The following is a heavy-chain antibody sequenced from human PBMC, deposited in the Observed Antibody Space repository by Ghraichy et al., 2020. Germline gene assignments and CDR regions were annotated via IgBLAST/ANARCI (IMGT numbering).Heavy chain of an antibody. CDR1: GGSISSSSYY. CDR3: ASVPYYYDSSGYYYYYYGMDV. Sequence: SETLSLTCTVSGGSISSSSYYWGWIRQPPGKGLEWIGSIYYSGSTYYNPSLKSRVTISVDTSKNQFSLKLSSVTAADTAVYYCASVPYYYDSSGYYYYYYGMDVWGQGTTVTVSS. D-gene: IGHD3-22*01. CDR2: IYYSGST. V-gene: IGHV4-39*01. J-gene: IGHJ6*02.